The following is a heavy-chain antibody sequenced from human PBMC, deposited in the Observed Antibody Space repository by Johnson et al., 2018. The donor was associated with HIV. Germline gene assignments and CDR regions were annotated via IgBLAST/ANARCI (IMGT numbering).Heavy chain of an antibody. Sequence: VQLVESGGGLVKPGGSLRLSCAASGFTFSNAWMSWVRQAPGKGLEWVGRIKSKTDGGTTDYAAPVKGRFTISRDDSKNPLYLQMNSLKTEEPAVYYCTTDRAAARDAFDIWGQGTMVTVSS. J-gene: IGHJ3*02. CDR3: TTDRAAARDAFDI. D-gene: IGHD6-13*01. CDR2: IKSKTDGGTT. CDR1: GFTFSNAW. V-gene: IGHV3-15*01.